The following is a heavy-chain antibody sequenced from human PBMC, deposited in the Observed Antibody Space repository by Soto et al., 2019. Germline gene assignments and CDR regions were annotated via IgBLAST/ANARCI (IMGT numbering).Heavy chain of an antibody. J-gene: IGHJ6*02. CDR1: GFTFSSYG. Sequence: GGSLRLSCAASGFTFSSYGMHWVRQAPDKGLEWVADMSYDGNNEHYTDSVKGRFTISRDNSKNTLYLQMNSLRAEDTAVYYCARFYAAIYYYGMDVWGQGTTVTVSS. D-gene: IGHD2-2*01. CDR2: MSYDGNNE. V-gene: IGHV3-30*03. CDR3: ARFYAAIYYYGMDV.